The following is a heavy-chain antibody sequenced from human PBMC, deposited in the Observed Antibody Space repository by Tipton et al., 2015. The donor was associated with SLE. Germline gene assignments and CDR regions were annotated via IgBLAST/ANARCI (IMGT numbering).Heavy chain of an antibody. CDR2: INHSGST. Sequence: TLSLTCSIYGGSFIGYYWTWIRQPPGKGLEWIAEINHSGSTNTNPSLKSRVTISGDTSKNQVFLRLTSVTAADTAVYYCARVGKRVGSDHYYNYGMDVWGQGTTVTVSS. J-gene: IGHJ6*02. V-gene: IGHV4-34*01. CDR1: GGSFIGYY. D-gene: IGHD5-24*01. CDR3: ARVGKRVGSDHYYNYGMDV.